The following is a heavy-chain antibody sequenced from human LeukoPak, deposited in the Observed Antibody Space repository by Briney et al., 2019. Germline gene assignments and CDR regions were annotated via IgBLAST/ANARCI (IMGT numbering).Heavy chain of an antibody. J-gene: IGHJ4*02. CDR2: MREDGREI. CDR1: GFTFSRSW. CDR3: ARGGATRGRFEN. V-gene: IGHV3-7*01. Sequence: GGSLRLSCAASGFTFSRSWMSWVRQAPGKGLDWVASMREDGREIYYVDSAKGRFTISRDNPKNSLYLQMNFLRAEDTAVYYCARGGATRGRFENWGQGTLVTVSS. D-gene: IGHD1-26*01.